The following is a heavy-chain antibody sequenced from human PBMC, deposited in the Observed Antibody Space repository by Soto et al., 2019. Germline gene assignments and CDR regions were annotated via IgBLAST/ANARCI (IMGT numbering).Heavy chain of an antibody. J-gene: IGHJ4*02. CDR2: ISAYNGNT. CDR3: ARDSRYDILTGYYKTAFDY. V-gene: IGHV1-18*01. CDR1: GYTFTSYG. Sequence: QVQLAQSGAEVKKPGASVKVSCKASGYTFTSYGISWVRQAPGQGLEWMGWISAYNGNTNYAQKLQGRVTMTTDTSTSTAYMELRSLRSDDTAVYYCARDSRYDILTGYYKTAFDYWGQGTLVTVSS. D-gene: IGHD3-9*01.